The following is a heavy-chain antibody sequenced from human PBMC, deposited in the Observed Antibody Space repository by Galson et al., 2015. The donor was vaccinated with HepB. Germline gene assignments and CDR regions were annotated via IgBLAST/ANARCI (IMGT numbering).Heavy chain of an antibody. D-gene: IGHD6-13*01. J-gene: IGHJ4*02. CDR1: GYTFTAFW. CDR3: ARHGGYSTGWYITAIDY. Sequence: QSGAEVKKPGESLRISCKASGYTFTAFWITWVRQIPGKGLEWMGIIYPGDSDTRYSPSFQGQVTISADKSISTAYLQWSSLKASDSAMYYCARHGGYSTGWYITAIDYWGRGTPVTVSS. V-gene: IGHV5-51*01. CDR2: IYPGDSDT.